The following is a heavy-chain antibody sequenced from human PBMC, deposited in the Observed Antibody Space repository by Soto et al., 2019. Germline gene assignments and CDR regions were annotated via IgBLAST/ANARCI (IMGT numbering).Heavy chain of an antibody. V-gene: IGHV4-4*07. CDR1: VGSINSYC. J-gene: IGHJ4*02. Sequence: ETLSLTCSVSVGSINSYCWSWMRQPAGKGLEWIGRVYSSGTTDYNPSLNSRATMSVETSKNQFSLKLSSVTAADTAVYYCARDIGSFAYGEGYWGQGIQVTVSS. CDR2: VYSSGTT. D-gene: IGHD3-10*01. CDR3: ARDIGSFAYGEGY.